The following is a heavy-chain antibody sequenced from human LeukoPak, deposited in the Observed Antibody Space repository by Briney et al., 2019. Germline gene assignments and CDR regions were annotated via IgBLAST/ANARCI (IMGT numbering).Heavy chain of an antibody. CDR1: GYSFTSYW. Sequence: GESLKISCKGSGYSFTSYWIGWVRQMPGKGLEWMGIIYPGDSDTRYSPSFQGQVTISADKSISTPYLQWSSLKAPDTAMYYCARGRPVASRAFDYWGQGTLVTVSS. J-gene: IGHJ4*02. V-gene: IGHV5-51*01. D-gene: IGHD2-15*01. CDR2: IYPGDSDT. CDR3: ARGRPVASRAFDY.